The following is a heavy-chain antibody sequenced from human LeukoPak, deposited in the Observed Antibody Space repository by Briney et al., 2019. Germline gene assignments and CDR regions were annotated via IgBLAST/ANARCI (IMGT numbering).Heavy chain of an antibody. CDR3: ARRKVAVTGRVNWFDP. CDR2: IYYSGST. J-gene: IGHJ5*02. V-gene: IGHV4-39*01. CDR1: GGSISSSGYF. D-gene: IGHD6-19*01. Sequence: KTSETLSLTCTVSGGSISSSGYFWDWIRQPPGKGLEWIGRIYYSGSTYYNPSPKSRVTISVDTSKNQFSLKLSSVTAADTAVYYCARRKVAVTGRVNWFDPWGQGTLVTVSS.